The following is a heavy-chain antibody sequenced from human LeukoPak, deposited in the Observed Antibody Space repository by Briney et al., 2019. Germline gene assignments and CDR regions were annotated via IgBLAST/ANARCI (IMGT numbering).Heavy chain of an antibody. Sequence: PGGSLRLSCAASGFTFSSYGMSWVRQAPGKGLEWVSAISGSGGSTYYADSVKGRFTISRDNSKNTLYLQMNSLRAEDTAVYYCAKCGRWLQLPLDYWGQGTLVTVSS. V-gene: IGHV3-23*01. D-gene: IGHD5-24*01. CDR3: AKCGRWLQLPLDY. CDR1: GFTFSSYG. CDR2: ISGSGGST. J-gene: IGHJ4*02.